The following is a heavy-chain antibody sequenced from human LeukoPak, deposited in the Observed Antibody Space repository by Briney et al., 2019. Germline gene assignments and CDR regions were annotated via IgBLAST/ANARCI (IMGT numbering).Heavy chain of an antibody. V-gene: IGHV3-30*03. J-gene: IGHJ3*02. CDR1: GFTFSNYG. Sequence: PGGSLRLSCVASGFTFSNYGMHWVRQAPGKGLEWVAVISSDGSNEFYADSVKGRFTISRDNAKNSLYLQMNSLRAEDTAVYYCARDRLERRRTPDAFDIWGQGTMVTVSS. CDR2: ISSDGSNE. D-gene: IGHD1-1*01. CDR3: ARDRLERRRTPDAFDI.